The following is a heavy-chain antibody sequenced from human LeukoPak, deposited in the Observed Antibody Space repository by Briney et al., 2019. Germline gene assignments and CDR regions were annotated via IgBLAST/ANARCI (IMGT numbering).Heavy chain of an antibody. Sequence: GGSLRLSCAASGFTISSYAMHWVRQAPGKGLEFVSAISNNGGSTYYANSVKGRFTISRDNSKNTLYLQMGSLRAEDMAVYYCARRALGGTYYFDYWGQGTLVTVSS. CDR2: ISNNGGST. V-gene: IGHV3-64*01. CDR3: ARRALGGTYYFDY. D-gene: IGHD1-26*01. CDR1: GFTISSYA. J-gene: IGHJ4*02.